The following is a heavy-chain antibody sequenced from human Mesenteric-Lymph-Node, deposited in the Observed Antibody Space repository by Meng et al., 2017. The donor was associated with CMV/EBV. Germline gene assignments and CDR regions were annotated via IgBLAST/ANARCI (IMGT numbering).Heavy chain of an antibody. J-gene: IGHJ2*01. D-gene: IGHD3/OR15-3a*01. CDR3: TTDESVDPPWYFNL. CDR2: IKSKTDGGTT. Sequence: GFTFSSAWMSWVRQAPGEGLAWVGRIKSKTDGGTTDYAAPVKGRFTISRDDSKNTLYLQMNSLKTEDTAVYYCTTDESVDPPWYFNLWGRGTLVTVSS. CDR1: GFTFSSAW. V-gene: IGHV3-15*01.